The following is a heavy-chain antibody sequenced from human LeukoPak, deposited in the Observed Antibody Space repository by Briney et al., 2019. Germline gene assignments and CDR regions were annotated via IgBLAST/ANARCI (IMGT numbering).Heavy chain of an antibody. J-gene: IGHJ4*02. Sequence: GGSLRLSCAASGFTFSSYSMNWVRQAPGKGLEWVSSISSSSSYIYYADSVKGRFTISRDNAKNSLYLQMNSLRAEDTAVYYCARESYYFDSSGFHFDYWGQGTLVTVSS. V-gene: IGHV3-21*01. CDR2: ISSSSSYI. D-gene: IGHD3-22*01. CDR3: ARESYYFDSSGFHFDY. CDR1: GFTFSSYS.